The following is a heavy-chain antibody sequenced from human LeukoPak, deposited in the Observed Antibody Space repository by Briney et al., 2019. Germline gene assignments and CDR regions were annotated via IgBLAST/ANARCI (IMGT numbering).Heavy chain of an antibody. Sequence: ASVPVSCKASGYSFSSYHITWVRQAPGQGLEWMGWISGSNGKTNYAQKLQGRVTMTTDTSTTTAYMELRSLRSDDTAMYYCVRDWYDDYALGYWGQGTLVTVSS. CDR3: VRDWYDDYALGY. D-gene: IGHD4-17*01. V-gene: IGHV1-18*01. J-gene: IGHJ4*02. CDR2: ISGSNGKT. CDR1: GYSFSSYH.